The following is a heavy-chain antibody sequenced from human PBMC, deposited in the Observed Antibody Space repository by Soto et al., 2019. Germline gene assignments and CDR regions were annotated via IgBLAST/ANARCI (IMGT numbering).Heavy chain of an antibody. CDR3: SSSITIFGVVIGARNPDY. Sequence: PGGSLRLSCAASGFTFSDYYMSWIRQAPGKGLEWVSYISSSGSTIYYADSVKGRFTISRDNAKNSLYLQLNSLRAEYTVVYYCSSSITIFGVVIGARNPDYWGQGTLVTVSS. CDR1: GFTFSDYY. D-gene: IGHD3-3*01. J-gene: IGHJ4*02. V-gene: IGHV3-11*01. CDR2: ISSSGSTI.